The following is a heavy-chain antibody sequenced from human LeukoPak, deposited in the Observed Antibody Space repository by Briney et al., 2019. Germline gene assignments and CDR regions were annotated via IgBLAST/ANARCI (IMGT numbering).Heavy chain of an antibody. CDR3: ARTNWNDGYYYYMDV. Sequence: SETLSLTCTVSGGSISSSSYYWGWIRQPPGKGLEWIGSIYYSGSTYYNPSLKSRVTISVDTSRNQFSLKLSSVTAADTTVYYCARTNWNDGYYYYMDVWGKGTTVTVSS. CDR2: IYYSGST. CDR1: GGSISSSSYY. V-gene: IGHV4-39*01. J-gene: IGHJ6*03. D-gene: IGHD1-20*01.